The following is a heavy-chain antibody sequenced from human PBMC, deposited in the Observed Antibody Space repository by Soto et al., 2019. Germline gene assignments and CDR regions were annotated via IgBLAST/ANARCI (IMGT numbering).Heavy chain of an antibody. CDR2: VWYDGSKK. V-gene: IGHV3-33*01. D-gene: IGHD6-19*01. J-gene: IGHJ6*01. CDR1: GFTLSTYG. Sequence: PGGSLRLSCAASGFTLSTYGMRWVRQAPGKGLEWVAVVWYDGSKKYYADSVKGRFTVSRDNSKNTLYLQMNSLRAEDTAVYYCARPLEQWQLGFGMDVWGQGSPVTVSS. CDR3: ARPLEQWQLGFGMDV.